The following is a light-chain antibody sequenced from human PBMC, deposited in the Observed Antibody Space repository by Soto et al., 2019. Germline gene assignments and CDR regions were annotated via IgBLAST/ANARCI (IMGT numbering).Light chain of an antibody. Sequence: QAVVTQSPSASASLGASVKLTCTLSSGHSSYAIAWHQQQPEEGPRYLMKLNSDGSHSKGDGIPDRFSGSSSGAERYLTISSLQSEDEADYYCQTWGTGDWVFGGGTKVTVL. CDR3: QTWGTGDWV. CDR1: SGHSSYA. CDR2: LNSDGSH. V-gene: IGLV4-69*01. J-gene: IGLJ3*02.